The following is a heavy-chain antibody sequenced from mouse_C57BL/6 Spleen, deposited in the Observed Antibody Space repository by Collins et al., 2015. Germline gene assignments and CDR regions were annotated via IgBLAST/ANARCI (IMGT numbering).Heavy chain of an antibody. CDR2: IDPSDSYT. Sequence: QVQLQQPGAELVMPGASVKLSCKASGYTFTSYWMHWVKQRPRQGLEWIGEIDPSDSYTNYNQKFKGKSTLTVDKSSSTAYMQLSSLTSEDSAVYYCAGDYAMDYRGQGTSVTVSS. CDR1: GYTFTSYW. V-gene: IGHV1-69*01. J-gene: IGHJ4*01. CDR3: AGDYAMDY.